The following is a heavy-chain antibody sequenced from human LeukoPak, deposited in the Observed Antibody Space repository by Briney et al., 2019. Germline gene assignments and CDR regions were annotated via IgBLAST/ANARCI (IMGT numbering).Heavy chain of an antibody. J-gene: IGHJ4*02. D-gene: IGHD3-10*01. Sequence: PSETLSLTCAVYGGSFSGYYWSWIRQPPGKGLEWIGEINHSGSTNYNPSLKSRVTISVDTSKNQFSLKLSSVTAADTAVYYCARAHYGSNPFDYWGQGTLVTVSS. CDR2: INHSGST. V-gene: IGHV4-34*01. CDR3: ARAHYGSNPFDY. CDR1: GGSFSGYY.